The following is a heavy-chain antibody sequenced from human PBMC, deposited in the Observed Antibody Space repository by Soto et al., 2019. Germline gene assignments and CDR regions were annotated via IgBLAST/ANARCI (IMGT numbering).Heavy chain of an antibody. Sequence: GGALRLSCAASGLTFSSNWMHWVRQAPGKGLVWVSRINSDGSITSYADSVKGQFTISRDNAKNTVYLQMNSLRAEDTAVYYCARGSSSWYVSFDYWGQGILATVSS. CDR1: GLTFSSNW. V-gene: IGHV3-74*01. D-gene: IGHD6-13*01. CDR2: INSDGSIT. CDR3: ARGSSSWYVSFDY. J-gene: IGHJ4*02.